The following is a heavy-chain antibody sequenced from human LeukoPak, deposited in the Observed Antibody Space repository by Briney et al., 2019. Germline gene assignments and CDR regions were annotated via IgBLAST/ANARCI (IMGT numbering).Heavy chain of an antibody. J-gene: IGHJ3*02. CDR2: INQSGRT. Sequence: SETLSLTCAVYGGSFSNHFWSWIRQSPGKGLEWIGEINQSGRTNHNPSLKSRVTILIDTSKNQFSLDLSSVTAADTAVYYCAREWGAVAELDAFDIWGQGTMVTVSS. D-gene: IGHD6-19*01. CDR3: AREWGAVAELDAFDI. CDR1: GGSFSNHF. V-gene: IGHV4-34*01.